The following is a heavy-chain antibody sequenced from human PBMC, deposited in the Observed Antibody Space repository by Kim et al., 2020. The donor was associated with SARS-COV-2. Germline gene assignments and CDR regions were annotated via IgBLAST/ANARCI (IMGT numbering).Heavy chain of an antibody. CDR3: ARPYSSSWYSFDY. V-gene: IGHV1-3*01. CDR1: GYTFTSYA. D-gene: IGHD6-13*01. J-gene: IGHJ4*02. Sequence: ASVKVSCKASGYTFTSYAMHWVRQAPGQRLEWMGWINAGNGNTKYSQKFQGRVTITRDTSASTAYMELSSLRSEDTAVYYCARPYSSSWYSFDYWGQGTLVTVSS. CDR2: INAGNGNT.